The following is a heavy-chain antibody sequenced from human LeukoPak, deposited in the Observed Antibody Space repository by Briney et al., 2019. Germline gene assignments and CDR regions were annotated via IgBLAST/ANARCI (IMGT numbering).Heavy chain of an antibody. D-gene: IGHD4-11*01. CDR1: GFTFSIYV. J-gene: IGHJ4*02. CDR2: IRADGSNT. CDR3: AKDSSATFYSDYNFDY. Sequence: PGGSLRLSCAASGFTFSIYVMHWVRQAPGKGRECVAFIRADGSNTYYADSVKGRFTISRDNSKHTLYLQMNSLRSDDTAVYYCAKDSSATFYSDYNFDYWGQGTPVTVSS. V-gene: IGHV3-30*02.